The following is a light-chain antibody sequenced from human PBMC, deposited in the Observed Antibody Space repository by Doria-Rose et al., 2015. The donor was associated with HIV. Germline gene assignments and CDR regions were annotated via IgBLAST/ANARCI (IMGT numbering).Light chain of an antibody. J-gene: IGKJ1*01. CDR2: KAS. CDR1: QGISAW. V-gene: IGKV1-5*03. CDR3: QRYNRPWT. Sequence: TQSPSTLSASVGDRVTITCRASQGISAWLAWYQQEPGKAPKLLIYKASSLESGVPSRFSGSGSGTEFTLTITSLQPDDFATYFCQRYNRPWTFGQGTKAEIE.